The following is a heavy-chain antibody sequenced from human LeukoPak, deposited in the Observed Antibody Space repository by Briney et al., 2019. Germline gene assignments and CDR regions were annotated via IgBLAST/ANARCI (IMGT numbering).Heavy chain of an antibody. Sequence: PSETLSLTCTVSGGSISSSNYYWGWIRQPPGKGLEWIGEINHSGSTNYNPSLKSRVTISVDTSKNQFSLKLSSVTAADTAVYYCARHKYSYRSGFDYWGQGALVTVSS. D-gene: IGHD5-18*01. J-gene: IGHJ4*02. CDR1: GGSISSSNYY. CDR3: ARHKYSYRSGFDY. V-gene: IGHV4-39*01. CDR2: INHSGST.